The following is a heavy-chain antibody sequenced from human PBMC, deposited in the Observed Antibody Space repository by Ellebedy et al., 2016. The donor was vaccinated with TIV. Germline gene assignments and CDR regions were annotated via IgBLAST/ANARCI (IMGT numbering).Heavy chain of an antibody. CDR3: ARDGPDGPFLTQADYYGMDV. Sequence: GESLKISXAASGFTFSDYYMTWIRQAPGKGLEWVALIKYDGSGKYYADSVKGRFTVSKDRSKNSLNLQMNSLTTEDTALYYCARDGPDGPFLTQADYYGMDVWGQGTTVTVSS. J-gene: IGHJ6*02. CDR2: IKYDGSGK. V-gene: IGHV3-30*13. CDR1: GFTFSDYY. D-gene: IGHD3-9*01.